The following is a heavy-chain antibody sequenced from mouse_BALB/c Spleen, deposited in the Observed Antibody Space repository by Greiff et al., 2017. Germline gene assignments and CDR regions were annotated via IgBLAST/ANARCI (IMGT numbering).Heavy chain of an antibody. CDR2: INPSTGYT. CDR3: ARRKVGHYFDY. Sequence: VKLQESGAELAKPGASVKMSCKASGYTFTSYWMHWVKQRPGQGLEWIGYINPSTGYTEYNQKFKDKATLTADKSSSTAYMQLSSLTSEDSAVYYCARRKVGHYFDYWGQDTTLTVSS. V-gene: IGHV1-7*01. J-gene: IGHJ2*01. CDR1: GYTFTSYW. D-gene: IGHD4-1*01.